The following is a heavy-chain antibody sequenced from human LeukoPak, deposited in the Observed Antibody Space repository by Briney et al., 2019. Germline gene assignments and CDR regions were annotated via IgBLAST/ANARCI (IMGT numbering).Heavy chain of an antibody. CDR2: ISGDGGST. V-gene: IGHV3-43*02. Sequence: PGVSLRLSCAASGFTFDDYAKHWVRQAPGKGLEWVSLISGDGGSTYYADSVKGRFTISRDNSKNSLYLQMNSLRTEDTALYYCAKDFSGYSSPVAEYYFDYWGQGTLVTLSS. CDR1: GFTFDDYA. D-gene: IGHD6-13*01. CDR3: AKDFSGYSSPVAEYYFDY. J-gene: IGHJ4*02.